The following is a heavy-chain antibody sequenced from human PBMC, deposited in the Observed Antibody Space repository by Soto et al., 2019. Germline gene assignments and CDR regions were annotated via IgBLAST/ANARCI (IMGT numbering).Heavy chain of an antibody. CDR3: ARELGYCSGGSCYGSDY. CDR2: IYYSGST. J-gene: IGHJ4*02. D-gene: IGHD2-15*01. V-gene: IGHV4-39*01. Sequence: QLQLQESGPGLVKPSETLSLTCTVSGGSISSSSYYWGWIRQPPGKGLEWIGSIYYSGSTYYNPSLKSRVPISVDTSQTQFSLKLSSVTAADTAVYYCARELGYCSGGSCYGSDYWGQGTLVTVSS. CDR1: GGSISSSSYY.